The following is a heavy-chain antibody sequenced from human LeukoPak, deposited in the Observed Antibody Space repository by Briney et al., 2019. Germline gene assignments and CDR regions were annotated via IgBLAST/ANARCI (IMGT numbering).Heavy chain of an antibody. CDR3: ARGAAAGTKLRPLDY. D-gene: IGHD6-13*01. CDR1: GYTFTSYG. V-gene: IGHV1-18*01. J-gene: IGHJ4*02. CDR2: ISAYNGNT. Sequence: GASVKVSCKASGYTFTSYGVSWVRQAPGQGLEWTGWISAYNGNTNYAQKLQGRVTMTTDTSTSTAYMELRSLRSDDTAVYYCARGAAAGTKLRPLDYWGQGTLVTVSS.